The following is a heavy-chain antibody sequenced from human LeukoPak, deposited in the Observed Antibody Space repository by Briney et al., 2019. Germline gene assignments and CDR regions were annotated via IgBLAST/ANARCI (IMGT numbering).Heavy chain of an antibody. CDR3: VRETWTWWAFDI. V-gene: IGHV4-39*07. Sequence: SETLSLACTVSGGSISSNAGYYWGWVRQPPGKGLEWIESMSHSGHTYYNPSLKSRVTISIDTSKSQFSLKLSSVTAADSALYYCVRETWTWWAFDIWGQGTTVTVSS. CDR1: GGSISSNAGYY. J-gene: IGHJ3*02. CDR2: MSHSGHT. D-gene: IGHD2-15*01.